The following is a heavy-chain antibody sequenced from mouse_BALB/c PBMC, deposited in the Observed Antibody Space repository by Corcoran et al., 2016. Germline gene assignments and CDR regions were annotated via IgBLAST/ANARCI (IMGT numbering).Heavy chain of an antibody. CDR3: ATYGSWVAY. J-gene: IGHJ3*01. CDR2: IDPENGNT. D-gene: IGHD1-1*01. Sequence: EVQLQQSGAELVRPGALVKLSCKASGFNIKDYYMHWVKQRPEQGLEWIGWIDPENGNTIYDPKFQGKASITADTSSNTAYLQLRRLTSEDTAVYDCATYGSWVAYWGQGTLVTVSA. V-gene: IGHV14-1*02. CDR1: GFNIKDYY.